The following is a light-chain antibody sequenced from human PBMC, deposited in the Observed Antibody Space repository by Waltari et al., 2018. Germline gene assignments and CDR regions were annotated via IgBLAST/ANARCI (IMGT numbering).Light chain of an antibody. CDR3: SSYAGSNNLV. CDR2: EVS. Sequence: QSALTQPPSASGSPGPSVTISCTGTSSSVGAYDYAPWYQHHPGKAPKLLISEVSKRPSGVPDRFSGSRSGNTASLTVSGLQAEDEADYYCSSYAGSNNLVFGGGTKLTVL. J-gene: IGLJ2*01. V-gene: IGLV2-8*01. CDR1: SSSVGAYDY.